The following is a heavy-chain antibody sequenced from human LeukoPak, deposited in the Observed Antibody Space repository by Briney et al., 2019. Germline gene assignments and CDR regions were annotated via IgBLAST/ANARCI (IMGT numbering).Heavy chain of an antibody. CDR3: ASSRGTYWIDF. CDR2: IYPGDSDT. Sequence: GESLSISCKGSGYSFANYWIGWVRQMPGKGLEWMGIIYPGDSDTRYRPSFQGQVPISGNKSIRTAYLQWSSLKAPDTAVYYCASSRGTYWIDFWGQGTLVTVSS. CDR1: GYSFANYW. V-gene: IGHV5-51*01. J-gene: IGHJ4*02. D-gene: IGHD3-10*01.